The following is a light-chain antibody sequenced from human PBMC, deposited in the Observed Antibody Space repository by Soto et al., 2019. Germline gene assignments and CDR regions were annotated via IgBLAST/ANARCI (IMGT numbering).Light chain of an antibody. J-gene: IGKJ1*01. CDR1: QSIGRW. CDR2: DAS. CDR3: QHYNTYSST. V-gene: IGKV1-5*01. Sequence: DIQMTQSPSTLSASVGDRVTITCRASQSIGRWLAWYQQKPGKAPNLLIYDASSLEGGVTSRFSGSGSGTEFTLTISSLQPDDFATYYCQHYNTYSSTFGQGTKVEIK.